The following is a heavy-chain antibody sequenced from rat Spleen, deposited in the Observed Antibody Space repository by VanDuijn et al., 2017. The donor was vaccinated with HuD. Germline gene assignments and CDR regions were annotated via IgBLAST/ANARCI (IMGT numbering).Heavy chain of an antibody. CDR2: ISYDGSST. CDR1: GFTFSDYY. J-gene: IGHJ2*01. V-gene: IGHV5-7*01. Sequence: EVQLVESDGGLVQPGRSLKLSCAASGFTFSDYYMAWVRQAPTKGLEWVATISYDGSSTYYRDSVKGRFTISRDNAKSTLYLQMDSLRSEDTATYYCARRGSDYWGQGVMVTVSS. CDR3: ARRGSDY.